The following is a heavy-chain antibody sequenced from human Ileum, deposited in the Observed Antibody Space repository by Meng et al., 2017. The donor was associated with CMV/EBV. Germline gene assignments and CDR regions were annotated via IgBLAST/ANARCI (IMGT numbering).Heavy chain of an antibody. D-gene: IGHD1-26*01. V-gene: IGHV3-48*03. CDR3: VRGLLPARGYYGMDV. CDR1: GFTFSYYD. J-gene: IGHJ6*02. CDR2: ISSGSAKM. Sequence: GESLKISCSASGFTFSYYDMNWVRQAPGKGLEWISYISSGSAKMYYAESVKGRFTISRDNARNSLYLQMNSLRGEDTAVCYCVRGLLPARGYYGMDVWGQGTTVTVSS.